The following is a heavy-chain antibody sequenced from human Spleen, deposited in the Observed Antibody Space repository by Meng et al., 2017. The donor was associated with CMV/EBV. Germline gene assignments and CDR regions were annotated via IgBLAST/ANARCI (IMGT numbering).Heavy chain of an antibody. CDR2: ISPYNGNT. D-gene: IGHD2-21*01. V-gene: IGHV1-18*01. J-gene: IGHJ5*02. Sequence: ASVKVSCKASGYTFRSYGFSWVRQAPGQGLEHMGWISPYNGNTKYAQRFQGRVTMTTDTSTRTVYMELRGLRPDDTAVYYCATIAYCGGDCYHIHPLYDHWGQGTLVTVSS. CDR3: ATIAYCGGDCYHIHPLYDH. CDR1: GYTFRSYG.